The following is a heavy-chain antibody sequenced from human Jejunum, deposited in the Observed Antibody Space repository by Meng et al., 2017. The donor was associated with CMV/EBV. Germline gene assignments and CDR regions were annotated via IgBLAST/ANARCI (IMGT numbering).Heavy chain of an antibody. Sequence: VPLVQAGAEVKKPGGAVKVSCKASGYIFNNYGVSWVRQAPGQGPEWMGWISADNGNTNYAQNFQGRFTMTTDTSTSTAYMELRSLRSDDTAVYYCARDLPGGTKGTWLDLWGQGTLVTVSS. J-gene: IGHJ5*02. D-gene: IGHD1-14*01. CDR3: ARDLPGGTKGTWLDL. CDR1: GYIFNNYG. CDR2: ISADNGNT. V-gene: IGHV1-18*01.